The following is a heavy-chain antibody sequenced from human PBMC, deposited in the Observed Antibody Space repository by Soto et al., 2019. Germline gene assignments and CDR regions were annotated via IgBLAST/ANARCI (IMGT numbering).Heavy chain of an antibody. CDR2: MNPNSGNT. D-gene: IGHD2-2*01. J-gene: IGHJ6*02. CDR1: GYTFTSYD. CDR3: ARGWDGPGYPLLGGYYGMDV. Sequence: QVQLVQSGAEVKKPGASVKVSCKASGYTFTSYDINWVRQATGQGLEWMGWMNPNSGNTGYAQKFQGRVTMTRNTSISTAYMELSSLRSAGTAVYYCARGWDGPGYPLLGGYYGMDVWGQGTTVTVSS. V-gene: IGHV1-8*01.